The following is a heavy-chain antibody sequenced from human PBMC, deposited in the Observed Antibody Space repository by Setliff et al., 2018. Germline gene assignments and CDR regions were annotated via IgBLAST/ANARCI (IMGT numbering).Heavy chain of an antibody. D-gene: IGHD6-6*01. CDR3: ARGRNIAARLLDS. V-gene: IGHV4-34*01. CDR2: INHRGST. Sequence: KSSETLSLTCAAYGGTFSDYHWTWIRQSPEKGLEWIGEINHRGSTNYNPSLKSRVTISIDTSKDQFSLKLISMTAADTAVYYCARGRNIAARLLDSWGQGTLVTVS. J-gene: IGHJ4*02. CDR1: GGTFSDYH.